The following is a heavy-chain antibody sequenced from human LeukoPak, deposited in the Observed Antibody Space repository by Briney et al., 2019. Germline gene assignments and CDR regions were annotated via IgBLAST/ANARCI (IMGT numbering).Heavy chain of an antibody. J-gene: IGHJ6*03. CDR2: NYYSGST. Sequence: SETLSLTCTVSGGSISSYYWSWIRRPPGKGLVYIGDNYYSGSTNYNPSLKSRVTISVDTSKNQFSLNLSSVTAADTAVYYCASASIWSGPYYYYMDVWGKGTTVTVSS. D-gene: IGHD3-3*01. CDR1: GGSISSYY. V-gene: IGHV4-59*13. CDR3: ASASIWSGPYYYYMDV.